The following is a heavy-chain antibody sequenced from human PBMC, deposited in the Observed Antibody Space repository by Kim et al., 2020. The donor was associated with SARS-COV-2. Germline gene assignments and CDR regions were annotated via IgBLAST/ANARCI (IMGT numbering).Heavy chain of an antibody. J-gene: IGHJ3*02. CDR2: ISYDGSNK. CDR1: GFTFSSYG. CDR3: AKDMRYFDWLPSWEAAFDI. D-gene: IGHD3-9*01. Sequence: GGSLRLSCAASGFTFSSYGMHWVRQAPGKGLEWVAVISYDGSNKYYADSVKGRFTISRDNSKNTLYLQMNSLRAEDTAVYYCAKDMRYFDWLPSWEAAFDIWGQGTMVTVSS. V-gene: IGHV3-30*18.